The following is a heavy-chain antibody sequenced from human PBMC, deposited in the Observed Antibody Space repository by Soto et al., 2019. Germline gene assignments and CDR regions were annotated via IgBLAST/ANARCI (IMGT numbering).Heavy chain of an antibody. CDR2: ISAYNGNT. D-gene: IGHD3-10*01. J-gene: IGHJ5*02. CDR3: ARVVRWRRASGPAPVSNNWFDP. CDR1: GGTFSSYA. Sequence: ASVKVSCKASGGTFSSYAISWVRQAPGQGLEWMGWISAYNGNTNYAQKLQGRVTMTTDTSTSTAYMELRSLRSDDTAVYYCARVVRWRRASGPAPVSNNWFDPWGQGTLVTVSS. V-gene: IGHV1-18*01.